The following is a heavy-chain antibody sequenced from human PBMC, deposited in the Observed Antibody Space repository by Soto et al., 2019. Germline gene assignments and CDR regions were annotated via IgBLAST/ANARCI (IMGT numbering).Heavy chain of an antibody. CDR3: ASASGLGVAPSDY. CDR1: GGSVTGFS. CDR2: IFHSGSS. V-gene: IGHV4-59*02. D-gene: IGHD6-19*01. J-gene: IGHJ4*02. Sequence: SETLSLTCTVSGGSVTGFSWSWIRQPPGKGLEWIGYIFHSGSSNYHPSLTSRVTISVDTSKSQISLRLTSVTAADTAVYYCASASGLGVAPSDYWGQATMVTVS.